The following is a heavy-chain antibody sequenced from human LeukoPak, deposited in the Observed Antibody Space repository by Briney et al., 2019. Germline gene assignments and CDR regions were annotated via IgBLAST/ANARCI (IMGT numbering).Heavy chain of an antibody. D-gene: IGHD1-26*01. Sequence: PGGSLRLSCAASELIFDDYGMTWVRQAPGKGLEWVSGINWSGSYTGYADSVKGRFTISRDNAKNSLYLQMNSLRAEDTALYYCARASRNGGWGYDYWGQGTLVTVSS. CDR2: INWSGSYT. V-gene: IGHV3-20*04. CDR3: ARASRNGGWGYDY. CDR1: ELIFDDYG. J-gene: IGHJ4*02.